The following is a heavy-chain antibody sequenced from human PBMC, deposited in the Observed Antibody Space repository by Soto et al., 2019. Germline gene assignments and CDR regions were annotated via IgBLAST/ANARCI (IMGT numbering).Heavy chain of an antibody. Sequence: QVQLVESGGGVAPPGSSLKLSCAASGFTFSRFVMHWVRQGPGKGLEWVALISNDGNKKYYVESVKGRFTISRDNSKNTLELQMNSLRAEDTAVYYCAKDVSWSVTHCDSWGQGTLVTVSS. D-gene: IGHD2-21*02. J-gene: IGHJ4*02. CDR3: AKDVSWSVTHCDS. CDR1: GFTFSRFV. CDR2: ISNDGNKK. V-gene: IGHV3-30*18.